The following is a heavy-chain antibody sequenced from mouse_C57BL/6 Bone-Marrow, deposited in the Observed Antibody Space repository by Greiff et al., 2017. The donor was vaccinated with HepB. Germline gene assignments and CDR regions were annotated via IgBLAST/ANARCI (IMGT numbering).Heavy chain of an antibody. D-gene: IGHD2-13*01. CDR2: IYPRSGNT. CDR3: ARSYDYYYAMDY. V-gene: IGHV1-81*01. Sequence: VKVVESGAELARPGASVKLSCKASGYTFTSYGISWVKQRTGQGLEWIGEIYPRSGNTYYNEKFKGKATLTADKSSSTAYMELRSLTSEDSAVYFCARSYDYYYAMDYWGQGTSVTVSS. J-gene: IGHJ4*01. CDR1: GYTFTSYG.